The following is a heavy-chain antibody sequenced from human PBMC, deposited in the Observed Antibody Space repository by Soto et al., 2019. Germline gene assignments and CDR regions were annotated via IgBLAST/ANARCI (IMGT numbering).Heavy chain of an antibody. CDR1: GFTLSDHY. CDR2: SRDKAQCYST. CDR3: AKDLAAAGSWFDP. V-gene: IGHV3-72*01. D-gene: IGHD6-13*01. Sequence: PGGSLRLSCAGSGFTLSDHYIDWVRQAPGKGLEWVGRSRDKAQCYSTAYAASVKGRFTTSRDESKNSVYLQMSSLKTEDTAVYYCAKDLAAAGSWFDPWCQGPLVTVFS. J-gene: IGHJ5*02.